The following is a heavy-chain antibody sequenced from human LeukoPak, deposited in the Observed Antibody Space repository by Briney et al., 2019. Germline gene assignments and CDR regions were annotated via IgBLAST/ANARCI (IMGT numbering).Heavy chain of an antibody. J-gene: IGHJ4*02. D-gene: IGHD2-21*01. CDR1: GFTVFSDN. CDR2: VYSGDDGT. CDR3: AKRSRGYYDY. V-gene: IGHV3-66*02. Sequence: GGSLRLSCAASGFTVFSDNMSWVRQSPGKGLEWVSVVYSGDDGTNYAESVRGRFTISRDNSKNTVYLQMNSLRVEDTGVYYCAKRSRGYYDYWGQGTLVTVPS.